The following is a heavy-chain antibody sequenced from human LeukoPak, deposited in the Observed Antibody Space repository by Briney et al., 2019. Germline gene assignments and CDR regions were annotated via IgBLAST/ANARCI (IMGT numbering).Heavy chain of an antibody. Sequence: ASVKVSCKASGYNFTNYGISWVRQAPGQGLEWMGWISAYNGDTNYAEKLQGRVTMTTDTSTSTAYMELRSLRSEDTAVYYCARAEDTAMATRDAFDIWGQGTMVTVSS. CDR1: GYNFTNYG. CDR2: ISAYNGDT. V-gene: IGHV1-18*01. J-gene: IGHJ3*02. CDR3: ARAEDTAMATRDAFDI. D-gene: IGHD5-18*01.